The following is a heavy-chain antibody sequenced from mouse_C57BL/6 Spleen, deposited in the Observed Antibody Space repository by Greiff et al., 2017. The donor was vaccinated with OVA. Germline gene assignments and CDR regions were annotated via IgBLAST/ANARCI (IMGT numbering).Heavy chain of an antibody. CDR2: IYPSDSET. CDR3: ARENYGGSHFDV. CDR1: GYTFTSYW. V-gene: IGHV1-61*01. D-gene: IGHD1-1*01. Sequence: QVQLKQPGAELVRPGSSVKLSCKASGYTFTSYWMDWVKQRPGQGLEWIGNIYPSDSETHYNQKFKDKATLTVDKSSSTAYMQLSSLTSEDSAVYYCARENYGGSHFDVWGTGTTVTVSS. J-gene: IGHJ1*03.